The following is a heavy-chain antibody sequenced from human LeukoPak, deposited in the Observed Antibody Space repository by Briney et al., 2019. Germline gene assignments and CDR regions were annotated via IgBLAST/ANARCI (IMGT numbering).Heavy chain of an antibody. CDR1: GYTFTSYG. Sequence: ASVKVSCKASGYTFTSYGISWARQAPGQGLEWMGWISAYNGNTNYAQKLQGRVTMTTDTSTSTAYMELRSLRSDDTAVYYCARFVVRDSSGYYLPAYYYYMDVWGKGTTVTVSS. D-gene: IGHD3-22*01. J-gene: IGHJ6*03. CDR3: ARFVVRDSSGYYLPAYYYYMDV. CDR2: ISAYNGNT. V-gene: IGHV1-18*01.